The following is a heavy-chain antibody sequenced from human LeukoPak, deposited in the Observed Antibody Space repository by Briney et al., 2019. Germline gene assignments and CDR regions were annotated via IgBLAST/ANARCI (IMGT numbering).Heavy chain of an antibody. Sequence: PGGSLRLSCAASGFTFSDYFMTWIRQAPGKGLEWVSYISSSSSNTNYADSVKGRFTISRDNAKNSLSLQMNSLRAEDTAVYYCARGIHKTHCTRTSCYVNWFDSWIQGTLVIVSS. V-gene: IGHV3-11*06. D-gene: IGHD2-2*01. CDR1: GFTFSDYF. J-gene: IGHJ5*01. CDR2: ISSSSSNT. CDR3: ARGIHKTHCTRTSCYVNWFDS.